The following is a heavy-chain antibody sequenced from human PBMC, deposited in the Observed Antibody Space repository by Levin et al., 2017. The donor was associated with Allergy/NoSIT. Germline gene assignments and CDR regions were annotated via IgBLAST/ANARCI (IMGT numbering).Heavy chain of an antibody. Sequence: GGSLRLSCAASGFTFDDYAMHWVRQAPGKGLEWVSGISWNSGSIGYADSVKGRFTISRDNAKNSLYLQMNSLRAEDTALYYCAKGSGYSSSWYSLWTEFDPWGQGTLVTVSS. CDR2: ISWNSGSI. V-gene: IGHV3-9*01. CDR3: AKGSGYSSSWYSLWTEFDP. CDR1: GFTFDDYA. J-gene: IGHJ5*02. D-gene: IGHD6-13*01.